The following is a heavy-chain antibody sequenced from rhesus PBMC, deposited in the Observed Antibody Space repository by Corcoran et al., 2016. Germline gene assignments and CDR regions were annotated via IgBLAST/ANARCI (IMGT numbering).Heavy chain of an antibody. V-gene: IGHV4-169*02. CDR1: GGSISSSY. D-gene: IGHD6-31*01. Sequence: QLQLQESGPGLVKPSETLSVTCAVSGGSISSSYWSWIRQAPGKGLEWIGYIYGSGSCTNYNPSLKSRVTLSVDTSKNQLSLELSSVTAADTAVYYCASTTYSSGWPIFDYWGQGVLVTVSS. CDR3: ASTTYSSGWPIFDY. CDR2: IYGSGSCT. J-gene: IGHJ4*01.